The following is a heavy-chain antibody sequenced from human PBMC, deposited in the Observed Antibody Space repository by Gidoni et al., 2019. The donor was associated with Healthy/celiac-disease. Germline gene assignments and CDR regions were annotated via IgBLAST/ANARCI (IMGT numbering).Heavy chain of an antibody. V-gene: IGHV1-69*01. J-gene: IGHJ3*02. CDR1: VGTFSSYA. CDR2: IIPIFGTA. CDR3: ARDCTNGVCVYGDAFDI. Sequence: QVQLVQSGAEVKKPGSSVKVSCKASVGTFSSYAISWVRQAPGQGLEWMGGIIPIFGTANYAQKFQGRVTITADESTSTAYMELSSLRSEDTAVYYCARDCTNGVCVYGDAFDIWGQGTMVTVSS. D-gene: IGHD2-8*01.